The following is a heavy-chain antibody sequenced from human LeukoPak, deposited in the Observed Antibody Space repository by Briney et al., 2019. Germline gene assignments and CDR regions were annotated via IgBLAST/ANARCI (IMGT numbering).Heavy chain of an antibody. CDR3: AKGGLRSPVDY. CDR2: ISWDGGST. D-gene: IGHD5-12*01. J-gene: IGHJ4*02. CDR1: GFTFDDYT. Sequence: GGSLRLSCAASGFTFDDYTMHWVRQAPGKGLEWVSLISWDGGSTYYAASVKGRFTISRDNSKNSLYLQMNSLRTEDTALYNCAKGGLRSPVDYWGQGTLVTVSS. V-gene: IGHV3-43*01.